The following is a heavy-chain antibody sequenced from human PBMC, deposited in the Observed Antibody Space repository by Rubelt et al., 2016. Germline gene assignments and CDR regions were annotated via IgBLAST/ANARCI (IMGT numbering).Heavy chain of an antibody. CDR1: GFTFSNYW. Sequence: SCTGSGFTFSNYWMRWVRQAPGKGLEGVAYIKYDGSEKDYVDSVKGRFTISRDNAKNSLYLQMNSLRVEDTAVYYCARDEAWGQGTLVTVSS. CDR3: ARDEA. CDR2: IKYDGSEK. V-gene: IGHV3-7*05. J-gene: IGHJ5*02.